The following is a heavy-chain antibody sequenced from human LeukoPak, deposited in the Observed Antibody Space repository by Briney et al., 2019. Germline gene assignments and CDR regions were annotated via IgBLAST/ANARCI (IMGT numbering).Heavy chain of an antibody. CDR3: ARGARWAYYFDY. CDR2: ISLSTTSI. Sequence: GGSLRLSCAASGFTFSSYNMNWVRQAPGKGLEWISYISLSTTSIYYADSVKGRFTISRDNAKNSLYLQMNNLRAEDSAIYYCARGARWAYYFDYWGQGSLVTVSS. D-gene: IGHD4-23*01. V-gene: IGHV3-48*01. J-gene: IGHJ4*02. CDR1: GFTFSSYN.